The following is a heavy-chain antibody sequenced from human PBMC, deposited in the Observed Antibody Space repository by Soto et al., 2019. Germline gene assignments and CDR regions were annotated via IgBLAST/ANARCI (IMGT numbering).Heavy chain of an antibody. CDR2: IYWDDDK. Sequence: QITLKESGPTLVKPTQTLTLTCTFSGFSLSSTRVAVGWIRQPPGKALEWLALIYWDDDKRYSPFLKSRLTITKDTSKHQVVLTMTNMDPVDTATYYCAHSVVAGLGYYIDYWGQGTLVTFSS. V-gene: IGHV2-5*02. CDR1: GFSLSSTRVA. D-gene: IGHD6-19*01. CDR3: AHSVVAGLGYYIDY. J-gene: IGHJ4*02.